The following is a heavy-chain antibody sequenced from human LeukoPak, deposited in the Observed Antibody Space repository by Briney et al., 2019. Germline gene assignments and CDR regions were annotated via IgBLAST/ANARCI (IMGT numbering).Heavy chain of an antibody. Sequence: GGSLRLSCAPSGFAVSSNYMSWVRQAPGKGLEWVSVIYSGGDTFYADSVKGRFTISRDNSKNTLYLQMDSLRAEDTAVYYCAAKVELRSNGPYFNSWGQGTLVTVSS. CDR2: IYSGGDT. CDR1: GFAVSSNY. V-gene: IGHV3-53*01. J-gene: IGHJ4*02. D-gene: IGHD1-7*01. CDR3: AAKVELRSNGPYFNS.